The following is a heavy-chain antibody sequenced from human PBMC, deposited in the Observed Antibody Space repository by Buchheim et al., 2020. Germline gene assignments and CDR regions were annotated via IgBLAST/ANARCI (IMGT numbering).Heavy chain of an antibody. J-gene: IGHJ6*02. CDR3: AKDLYVWTGYSFQYAMDV. D-gene: IGHD3/OR15-3a*01. CDR2: IGTRGDNT. Sequence: EVQFVESGGGLAQPGGSLRLSCAASGSTFSSYAMSWVRQAPGKGLEWVSDIGTRGDNTYYANSVRGRFTVSRDDSKNTLYLQMSSLRAEDTAIYYCAKDLYVWTGYSFQYAMDVWGRGTT. V-gene: IGHV3-23*04. CDR1: GSTFSSYA.